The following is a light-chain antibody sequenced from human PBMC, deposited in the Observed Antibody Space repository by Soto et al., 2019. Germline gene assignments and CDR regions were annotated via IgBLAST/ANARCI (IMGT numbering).Light chain of an antibody. V-gene: IGKV1-5*03. CDR3: QQYNSYSWT. J-gene: IGKJ1*01. Sequence: DIQMIQSPSTLSASVGDRVTITCRASQSISSWLAWYQQKPGKAPKLLIYKGSSLESGVPSRFGGSGSGTEFTLTISSLQPDDFATYYSQQYNSYSWTFGQGTKVDIK. CDR1: QSISSW. CDR2: KGS.